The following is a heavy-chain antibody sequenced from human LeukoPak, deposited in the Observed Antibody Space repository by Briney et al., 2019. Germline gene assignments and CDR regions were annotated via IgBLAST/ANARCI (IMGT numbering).Heavy chain of an antibody. V-gene: IGHV1-8*01. D-gene: IGHD4-23*01. CDR2: MNPNSGDS. Sequence: GASVKVSCKASGYTFTNSDINWVRQATGQGLEWMGWMNPNSGDSGNIQKFQGRVTMTRDTSINTAYMELRSLRSDDTAVYYCARDKAVTTEVTQHFQHWGQGTLVTVSS. J-gene: IGHJ1*01. CDR1: GYTFTNSD. CDR3: ARDKAVTTEVTQHFQH.